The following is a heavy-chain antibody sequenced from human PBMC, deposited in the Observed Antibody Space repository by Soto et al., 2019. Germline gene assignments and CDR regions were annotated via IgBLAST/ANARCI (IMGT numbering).Heavy chain of an antibody. CDR2: IIPIFGTA. CDR1: GGTFSSYA. V-gene: IGHV1-69*01. Sequence: QVQLVQSGAEVKKPGSSVKVSCKASGGTFSSYAISWVRQAPGQGLEWMGGIIPIFGTANYAQKFQGRVTITADESTSTAYMELSSLRSEDTVVYYCASHTYYYDSSGYYYNYWGQGTLVTVSS. J-gene: IGHJ4*02. D-gene: IGHD3-22*01. CDR3: ASHTYYYDSSGYYYNY.